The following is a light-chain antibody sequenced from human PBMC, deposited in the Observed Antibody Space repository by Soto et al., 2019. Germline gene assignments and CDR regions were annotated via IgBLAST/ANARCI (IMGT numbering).Light chain of an antibody. CDR2: DSS. Sequence: DIQMTQSPSTLFASVGDRVTITCRASQSVRNWLAWYQQKPGRAPQLLIYDSSTLEPGVPSRFSGAGSGTDFTLTISSLEPDDFAVYYCQQRSTWPPFTFGPGTKVDIK. CDR1: QSVRNW. CDR3: QQRSTWPPFT. J-gene: IGKJ3*01. V-gene: IGKV1-5*01.